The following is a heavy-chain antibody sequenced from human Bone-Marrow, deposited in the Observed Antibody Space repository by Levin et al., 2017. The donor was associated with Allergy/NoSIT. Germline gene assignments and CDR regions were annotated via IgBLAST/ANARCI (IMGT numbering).Heavy chain of an antibody. V-gene: IGHV3-23*01. D-gene: IGHD1-1*01. CDR3: AKDRGTLGAAPCFDH. CDR1: GFTFNNYV. CDR2: ISASGDSL. J-gene: IGHJ4*02. Sequence: GGSLRLSCAVSGFTFNNYVMSWVRQAPGKGLEWVAVISASGDSLYYADFVRGRFTTFRDNSRNTLSFQLNSMIVDDTAMYYCAKDRGTLGAAPCFDHGGQGTQVTVSS.